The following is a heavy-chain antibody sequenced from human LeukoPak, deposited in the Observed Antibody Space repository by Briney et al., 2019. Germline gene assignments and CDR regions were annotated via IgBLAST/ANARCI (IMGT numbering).Heavy chain of an antibody. V-gene: IGHV4-31*03. Sequence: SQTLSLTCTVSGGSISSGGYYRSWIRQHPGKGLEWIGYIYYSGSTYYNPSLKSRVTISVDTSKNQFSLKLSSVTAADTAVYYCAREFTIFGVVPYNWFDPWGQGTLVTVSS. CDR2: IYYSGST. CDR1: GGSISSGGYY. J-gene: IGHJ5*02. CDR3: AREFTIFGVVPYNWFDP. D-gene: IGHD3-3*01.